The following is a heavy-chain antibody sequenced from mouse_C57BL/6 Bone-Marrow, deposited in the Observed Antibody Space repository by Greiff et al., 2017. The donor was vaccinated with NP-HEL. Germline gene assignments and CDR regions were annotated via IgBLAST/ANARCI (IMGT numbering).Heavy chain of an antibody. D-gene: IGHD1-1*01. V-gene: IGHV5-4*01. CDR3: ARAYYYGSSYYAMDY. CDR1: GFTFSSYA. CDR2: ISDGGSYT. J-gene: IGHJ4*01. Sequence: DVQLVESGGGLVKPGGSLKLSCAASGFTFSSYAMSWVRQTPEKRLEWVATISDGGSYTYYPDNVKGRFTISRDNAKNNLYLQMSHLKSEDTAMYYCARAYYYGSSYYAMDYWGQGTSVTVSS.